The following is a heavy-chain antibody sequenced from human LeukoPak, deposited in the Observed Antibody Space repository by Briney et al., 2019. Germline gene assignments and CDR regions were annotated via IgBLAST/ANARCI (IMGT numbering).Heavy chain of an antibody. D-gene: IGHD1-26*01. CDR2: ISAYDGNT. Sequence: ASVNVSCKASGYTFTNYGITWVRQATGQGLERMAWISAYDGNTDYAQKLQGRVTLTTETSTSTAYMELRSLRSDDTAVYYCARGGPPGGSGSYSDYWGQGTLVTVSS. CDR1: GYTFTNYG. J-gene: IGHJ4*02. V-gene: IGHV1-18*01. CDR3: ARGGPPGGSGSYSDY.